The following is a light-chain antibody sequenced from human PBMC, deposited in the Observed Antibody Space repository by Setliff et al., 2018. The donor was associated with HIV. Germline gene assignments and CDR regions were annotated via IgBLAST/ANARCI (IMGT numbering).Light chain of an antibody. CDR2: DVN. Sequence: QPALTQAASVSGSLGQSISISCTGTTSDVGFYNFVSWYRQHPGKAPKLIIYDVNRRPSGLSNRFSGSKSGNTASLTISGLQAEDEAEYYCSSYTSTGSYVVFGGGTKVTVL. CDR1: TSDVGFYNF. CDR3: SSYTSTGSYVV. J-gene: IGLJ2*01. V-gene: IGLV2-14*03.